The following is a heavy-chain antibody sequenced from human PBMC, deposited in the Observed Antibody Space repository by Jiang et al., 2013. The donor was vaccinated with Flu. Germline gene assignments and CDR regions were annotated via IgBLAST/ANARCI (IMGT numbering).Heavy chain of an antibody. CDR3: VRDYNWAFDS. CDR2: TRYISRWLT. V-gene: IGHV6-1*01. J-gene: IGHJ4*02. CDR1: GDSISNNVVA. D-gene: IGHD1-1*01. Sequence: QTLSLTCVISGDSISNNVVAWNWIRQSPSRGLEWLGKTRYISRWLTEYSVSMQGRITINPGTSRNQLSLQLDSATPDDTAIYYCVRDYNWAFDSWGQGTLVTVSS.